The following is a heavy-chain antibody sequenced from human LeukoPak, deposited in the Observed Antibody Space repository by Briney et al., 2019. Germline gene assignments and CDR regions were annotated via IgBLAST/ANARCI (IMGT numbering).Heavy chain of an antibody. CDR3: TTDPGTGVRGY. CDR2: IKSKGNGGTI. D-gene: IGHD3-10*01. CDR1: GFTFPNAW. J-gene: IGHJ4*02. V-gene: IGHV3-15*01. Sequence: GGSLRLSCGASGFTFPNAWVNWVRQAPGKGLEWVGHIKSKGNGGTIDYAAPVKGRFTISGDDSKNTMYLQMSSLEIEDTAVYFCTTDPGTGVRGYWGQGTLVTVPS.